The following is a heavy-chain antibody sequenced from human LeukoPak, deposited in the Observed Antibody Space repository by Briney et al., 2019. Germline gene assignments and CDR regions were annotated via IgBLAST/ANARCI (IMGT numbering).Heavy chain of an antibody. CDR3: ARGWNYLDY. V-gene: IGHV5-51*04. CDR1: GYSFTNYW. Sequence: GESLKISCKASGYSFTNYWISWVRQMPGQGLECIGIIYPGDSDTRYSPSFKGQVPSSASKPTSQPYLQWSSLNVSTTPRCYCARGWNYLDYWGQGALVTVSS. J-gene: IGHJ4*02. D-gene: IGHD6-19*01. CDR2: IYPGDSDT.